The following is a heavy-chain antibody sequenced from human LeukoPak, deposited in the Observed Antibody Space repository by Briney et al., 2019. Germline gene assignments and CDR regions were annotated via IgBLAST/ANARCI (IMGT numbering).Heavy chain of an antibody. Sequence: GGSLRLSCAASGFTFSSTWINWVRQTPGKGLEWVGRIGGDTADYAAPVRGRFTISRDDSRSVLYLQMDSLKIEDTAMYYCTTHPDGVPIRHDYYFDYWGQGTLVAVSS. CDR1: GFTFSSTW. CDR2: IGGDTA. CDR3: TTHPDGVPIRHDYYFDY. D-gene: IGHD3-3*01. J-gene: IGHJ4*02. V-gene: IGHV3-15*04.